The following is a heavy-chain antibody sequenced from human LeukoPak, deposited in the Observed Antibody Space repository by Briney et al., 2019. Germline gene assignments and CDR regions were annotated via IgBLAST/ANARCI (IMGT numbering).Heavy chain of an antibody. J-gene: IGHJ4*02. CDR1: GFTFSSYS. V-gene: IGHV3-48*01. CDR3: ARDPWIDY. Sequence: GGSLRLSCAASGFTFSSYSMNWVRQAPGKGLEWVSYISSSSSTIYYADSVKGRFTISRDNAKNSLYLQMNSLRAEDTAVYYCARDPWIDYWGQGTLVTVSS. D-gene: IGHD3-3*01. CDR2: ISSSSSTI.